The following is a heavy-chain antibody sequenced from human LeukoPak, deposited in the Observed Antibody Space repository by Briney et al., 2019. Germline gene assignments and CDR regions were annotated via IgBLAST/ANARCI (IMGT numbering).Heavy chain of an antibody. J-gene: IGHJ5*02. CDR3: ARVVLVFNWFDP. CDR2: INPNSGGT. V-gene: IGHV1-2*02. D-gene: IGHD3-3*01. CDR1: GYTFTGYY. Sequence: ASVKVSCKASGYTFTGYYMHWVRQAPGQGLEWMGWINPNSGGTTYAQKFQGRVTMTRDTSISTAYMELSRLRSDDTAVYYCARVVLVFNWFDPWGQGTLVTVSS.